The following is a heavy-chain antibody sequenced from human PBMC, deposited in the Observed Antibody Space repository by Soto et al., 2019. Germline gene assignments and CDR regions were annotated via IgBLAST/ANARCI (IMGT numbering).Heavy chain of an antibody. V-gene: IGHV3-23*01. Sequence: GGSLRLSCAASGFTLSNYGMTWVRQAPGKGLQWVSTIRGRGGTTYYADSVKGRFTISRDDSRNTLYLQMNSLRVEDTAVYFCAKDVNYDMLAGYYYYWGHGTLVTVSS. D-gene: IGHD3-9*01. CDR1: GFTLSNYG. CDR2: IRGRGGTT. CDR3: AKDVNYDMLAGYYYY. J-gene: IGHJ4*01.